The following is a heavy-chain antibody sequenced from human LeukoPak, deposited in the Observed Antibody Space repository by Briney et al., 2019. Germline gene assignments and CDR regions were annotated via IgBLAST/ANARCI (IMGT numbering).Heavy chain of an antibody. Sequence: GSLRLSCAASGFTFSDYYMSWIRQAPGKGLEWVSYISSSGSTIYYADSVKGRFTISRDNAKNSLYLQMNSLRAEDTAVYYCARDRKREQLVLYYYYYGMDVWGQGTTVTVSS. V-gene: IGHV3-11*01. D-gene: IGHD6-13*01. J-gene: IGHJ6*02. CDR1: GFTFSDYY. CDR2: ISSSGSTI. CDR3: ARDRKREQLVLYYYYYGMDV.